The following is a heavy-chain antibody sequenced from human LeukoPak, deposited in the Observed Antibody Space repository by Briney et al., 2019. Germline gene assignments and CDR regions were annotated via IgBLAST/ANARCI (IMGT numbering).Heavy chain of an antibody. CDR3: ARHGSYSSSPGFDY. CDR2: IYYSGST. V-gene: IGHV4-59*08. D-gene: IGHD6-6*01. J-gene: IGHJ4*02. Sequence: SETLSLTCTVSGGSISSYYWSWIRQPPGKGLEWIGYIYYSGSTKYNPSLKSRVTISVDTSKNQFSLKLSSVTAADTAVYYCARHGSYSSSPGFDYWGQGTLVTVSS. CDR1: GGSISSYY.